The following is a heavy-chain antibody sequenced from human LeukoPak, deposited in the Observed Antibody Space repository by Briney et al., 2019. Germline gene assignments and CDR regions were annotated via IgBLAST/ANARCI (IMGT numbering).Heavy chain of an antibody. CDR3: ARVGKNGWDFDH. V-gene: IGHV3-7*01. CDR1: GFTFSAYW. Sequence: GGSLRLSCEASGFTFSAYWMTWVRQAPGKGLAWVANIIEDGNLKYYVDSVKGRFTISRDNTKNSLYLQMKSLRADDTAVYCARVGKNGWDFDHWGQGTLVTVSS. J-gene: IGHJ4*02. CDR2: IIEDGNLK. D-gene: IGHD6-19*01.